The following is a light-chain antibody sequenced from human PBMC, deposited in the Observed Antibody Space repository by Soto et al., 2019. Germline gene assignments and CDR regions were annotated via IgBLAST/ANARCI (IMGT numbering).Light chain of an antibody. J-gene: IGLJ2*01. CDR2: EVI. V-gene: IGLV2-14*01. CDR3: SSYTSLKTRV. Sequence: QSVLTQPASVSGSHGRSITISCTGTSGDVGPYNFVSWYQQHPGEVPKLIIFEVIYRPSGVSSRFSGSKSGTTASLTISDLQADDEADYYCSSYTSLKTRVFGGGTKVTVL. CDR1: SGDVGPYNF.